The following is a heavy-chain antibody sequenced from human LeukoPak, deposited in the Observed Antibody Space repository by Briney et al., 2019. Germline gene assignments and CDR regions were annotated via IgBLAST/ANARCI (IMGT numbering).Heavy chain of an antibody. CDR3: ASNYGDYAFTTFDI. V-gene: IGHV4-59*01. Sequence: SETLSLTCTVSGGSISSYYWSWIRQPPGKGLEWIGYIYYSGSTNYNPSLKSRVTISVDTSKNQFSLKLSSVTAADTAVYYCASNYGDYAFTTFDIWGQGTMVTVSS. CDR2: IYYSGST. CDR1: GGSISSYY. J-gene: IGHJ3*02. D-gene: IGHD4-17*01.